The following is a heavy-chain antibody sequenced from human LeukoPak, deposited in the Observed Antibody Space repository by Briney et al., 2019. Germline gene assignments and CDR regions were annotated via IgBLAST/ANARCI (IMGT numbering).Heavy chain of an antibody. V-gene: IGHV3-15*01. CDR2: IKSKTDGGTT. CDR1: GFTFSNAW. Sequence: TGGSLRLSCAASGFTFSNAWMSWVRQAPGKGLEWVGRIKSKTDGGTTDYAAPVKGRFTISRDDSKNTLYLQMNSLKTEDTAVYYCTTDRRTWIQLLFDIWGQGTMVTVSS. J-gene: IGHJ3*02. CDR3: TTDRRTWIQLLFDI. D-gene: IGHD5-18*01.